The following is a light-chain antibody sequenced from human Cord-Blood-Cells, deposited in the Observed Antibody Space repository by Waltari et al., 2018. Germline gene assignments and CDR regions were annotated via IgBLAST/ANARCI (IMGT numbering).Light chain of an antibody. CDR2: EGS. Sequence: QSALTQPASVSGSPGQSITISCTGTRSDVGSYNLVSWYQQHPGKAPKLMIYEGSKRPSGVSNRFSGSKSGNTASLTISGLRAEDEADYYCCSYAGSSTWVFGGGTKLTVL. V-gene: IGLV2-23*01. J-gene: IGLJ3*02. CDR3: CSYAGSSTWV. CDR1: RSDVGSYNL.